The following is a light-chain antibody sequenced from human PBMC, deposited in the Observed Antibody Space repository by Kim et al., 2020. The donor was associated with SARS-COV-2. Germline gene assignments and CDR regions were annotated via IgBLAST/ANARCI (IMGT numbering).Light chain of an antibody. CDR2: GNS. Sequence: RVTLSCTGSSSNIGAGYVVHWYQQLPGTAPKLLIYGNSNRPSGVPDRFSGSKSGTSASLAITGLQAEDEADYYCQSYDSSLSEVFGGGTQLTVL. CDR1: SSNIGAGYV. J-gene: IGLJ2*01. V-gene: IGLV1-40*01. CDR3: QSYDSSLSEV.